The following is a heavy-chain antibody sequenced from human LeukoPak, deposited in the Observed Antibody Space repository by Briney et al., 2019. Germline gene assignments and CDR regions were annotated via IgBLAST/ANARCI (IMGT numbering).Heavy chain of an antibody. J-gene: IGHJ5*02. V-gene: IGHV3-11*06. Sequence: PGGSLRLSCAASGFIFSDYYMSWIRQAPGKGLEWVSYISGSGTYTNYADSVKGRFTISRDNAKNSLYLQMNSLRAEDTAVYYCARGAAAGQGFDPWGQGTLVTVSS. D-gene: IGHD6-13*01. CDR2: ISGSGTYT. CDR3: ARGAAAGQGFDP. CDR1: GFIFSDYY.